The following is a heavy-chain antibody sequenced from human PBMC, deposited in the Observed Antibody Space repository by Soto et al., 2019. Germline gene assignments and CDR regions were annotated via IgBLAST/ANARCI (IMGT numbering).Heavy chain of an antibody. CDR1: GYTFHTYY. CDR3: ARDRAVVIRLNWFDP. V-gene: IGHV1-46*02. J-gene: IGHJ5*02. Sequence: ASVKVSCKPSGYTFHTYYLHWGRQAPGQALEWMGVIHPSGGGTTYAQKFLGRVTVTRDTSTSTAYMELRSLRSDDTAVYYCARDRAVVIRLNWFDPWGQGTLVTVSS. CDR2: IHPSGGGT. D-gene: IGHD3-22*01.